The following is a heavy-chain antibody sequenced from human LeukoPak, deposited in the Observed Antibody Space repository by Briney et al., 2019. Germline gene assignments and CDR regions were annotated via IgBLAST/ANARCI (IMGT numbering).Heavy chain of an antibody. CDR3: TKVPYSDYGAGRPPFMDV. J-gene: IGHJ6*02. Sequence: GGSLRLSCAASGFTFSNYAMSWVRQTPGKGLEWVSTISDSGASTYYADSVKGRFTISRDNSKNTLYLQMNSLRDEDTAVYYCTKVPYSDYGAGRPPFMDVWGQGTTVAISS. CDR1: GFTFSNYA. CDR2: ISDSGAST. V-gene: IGHV3-23*01. D-gene: IGHD3-10*01.